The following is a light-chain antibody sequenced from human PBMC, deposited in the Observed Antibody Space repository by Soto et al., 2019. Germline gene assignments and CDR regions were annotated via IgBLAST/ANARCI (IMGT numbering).Light chain of an antibody. CDR1: SSDVGSYNL. CDR2: EGS. CDR3: CSYAGSSTHYV. Sequence: QSALTQPASVFGSPGQSITISCTGTSSDVGSYNLVSWYQQHPGKAPKLMIYEGSKRPSGVSNRFSGSKSGNTASLTISGLQAEDEADYYCCSYAGSSTHYVFGTGTKVTVL. V-gene: IGLV2-23*01. J-gene: IGLJ1*01.